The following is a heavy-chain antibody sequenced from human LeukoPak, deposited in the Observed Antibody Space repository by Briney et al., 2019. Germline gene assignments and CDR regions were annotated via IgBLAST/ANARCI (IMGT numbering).Heavy chain of an antibody. D-gene: IGHD6-13*01. J-gene: IGHJ4*02. CDR1: GGSISSYY. CDR3: ASDIAAAGVFTFDY. V-gene: IGHV4-59*01. CDR2: IYYSGST. Sequence: SETLSLTCTVSGGSISSYYWSWIGQPPGKGLEWIGYIYYSGSTNYNPSLKSRVTISVDTSKNQFSLKLSSVTAADTAVYYCASDIAAAGVFTFDYWGQGTLVTVSS.